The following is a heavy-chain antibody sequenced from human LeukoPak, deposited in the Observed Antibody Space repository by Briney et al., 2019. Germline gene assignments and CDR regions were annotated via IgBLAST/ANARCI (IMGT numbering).Heavy chain of an antibody. CDR1: GFTYSHYG. J-gene: IGHJ4*02. CDR2: ITSDSRGI. V-gene: IGHV3-23*01. Sequence: GGSLRLSCVASGFTYSHYGMNWVRQAPGKGLEWVSGITSDSRGIYYADSVKGRFTIYRDNSKMTLYLQMDSLGVEDTAVYYLSKAILEVASIPPLDYWGQGTLVTVSS. D-gene: IGHD5-24*01. CDR3: SKAILEVASIPPLDY.